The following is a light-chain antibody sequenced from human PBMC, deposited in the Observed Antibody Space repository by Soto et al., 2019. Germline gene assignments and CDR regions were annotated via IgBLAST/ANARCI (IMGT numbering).Light chain of an antibody. CDR3: QQYYTTPPT. V-gene: IGKV4-1*01. CDR1: QSVLYSSNNKNF. CDR2: WAS. Sequence: DIVMTQSPESLAVSLGERATINCKSSQSVLYSSNNKNFLAWYQQKPGQPPQLLIYWASTRESGVPDRFSGSGSGTDFTLTISSLQAADVAVYYCQQYYTTPPTFGQGTKVEIK. J-gene: IGKJ1*01.